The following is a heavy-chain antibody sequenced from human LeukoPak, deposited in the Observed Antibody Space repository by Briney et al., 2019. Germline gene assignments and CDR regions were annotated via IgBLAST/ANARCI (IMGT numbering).Heavy chain of an antibody. D-gene: IGHD4-17*01. CDR1: GGSFSGYY. CDR3: ARGPTELYGDYVHNWSDP. J-gene: IGHJ5*02. CDR2: INHSGST. Sequence: SETLSLTCAVYGGSFSGYYWSWIRQPPGKGLEWIGEINHSGSTNYNPSLKSRVTISVDTSKNQFSLKLSSVTAADTAVYYCARGPTELYGDYVHNWSDPWGQGTLVTVSS. V-gene: IGHV4-34*01.